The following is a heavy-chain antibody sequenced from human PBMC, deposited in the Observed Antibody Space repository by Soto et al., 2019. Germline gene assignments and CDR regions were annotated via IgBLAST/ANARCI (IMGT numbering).Heavy chain of an antibody. J-gene: IGHJ5*01. CDR2: IYQSGVT. CDR1: GDSYSISTYS. Sequence: TLSLTCNMSGDSYSISTYSWSWIRQPPGKALQRIGFIYQSGVTSYNPSLASRVSISLDRSNNQCSLKLKSVTAADTAVYFCAGMQYPIFLRFYXWGPGTSVTVSX. D-gene: IGHD3-3*02. V-gene: IGHV4-30-2*01. CDR3: AGMQYPIFLRFYX.